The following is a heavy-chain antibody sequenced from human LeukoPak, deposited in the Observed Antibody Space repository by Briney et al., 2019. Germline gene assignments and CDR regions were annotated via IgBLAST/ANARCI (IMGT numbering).Heavy chain of an antibody. Sequence: SETLSLTCTVSGGSISSYYWSWIRQPPGKGLEWIGYIYYSGSTNYNPSLKSRVTISVDTSKNQFSLKLSSVTAADTAVYYCARSGGSSPYWYFDLWGRGTLVTVSS. CDR1: GGSISSYY. J-gene: IGHJ2*01. CDR2: IYYSGST. CDR3: ARSGGSSPYWYFDL. D-gene: IGHD1-26*01. V-gene: IGHV4-59*01.